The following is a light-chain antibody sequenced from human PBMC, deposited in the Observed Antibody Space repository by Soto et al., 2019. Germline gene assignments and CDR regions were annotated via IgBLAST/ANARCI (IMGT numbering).Light chain of an antibody. CDR2: GAS. J-gene: IGKJ1*01. CDR3: QQYNNWPPWT. Sequence: VVMTQSPATLSVSPGERATLSFRASQSVTTNMTWYQQKPGQAPRLLIYGASTRATGIPARFSGSGSGTDFTLTISSLQSEDFAVYYCQQYNNWPPWTFGQGTKVDIK. V-gene: IGKV3-15*01. CDR1: QSVTTN.